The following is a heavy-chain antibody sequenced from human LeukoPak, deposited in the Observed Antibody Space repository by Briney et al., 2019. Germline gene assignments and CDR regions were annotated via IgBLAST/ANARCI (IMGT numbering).Heavy chain of an antibody. Sequence: SETLSLTCTVSGGSISSYYWSWIRQPPGKGLEWIGYIYYSGSTNYNPSLKNRVTISVDTSKNQFSLKLSSVTAADTAVYYCARQDCSGGSCYFQHWGQGTLVTVSS. J-gene: IGHJ1*01. CDR2: IYYSGST. CDR3: ARQDCSGGSCYFQH. V-gene: IGHV4-59*08. CDR1: GGSISSYY. D-gene: IGHD2-15*01.